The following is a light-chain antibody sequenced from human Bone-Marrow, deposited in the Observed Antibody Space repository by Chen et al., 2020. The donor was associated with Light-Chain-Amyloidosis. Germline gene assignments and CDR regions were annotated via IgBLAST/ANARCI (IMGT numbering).Light chain of an antibody. V-gene: IGLV3-21*02. CDR1: NIGSTS. CDR2: DDS. J-gene: IGLJ3*02. CDR3: QVWDRSSDRPV. Sequence: SYVLTQPSSVSVAPGQTATIACGGNNIGSTSVHWYQQTPGQAPLLVVYDDSDRPSGIPERLSCSTSGTPATLTISRVEAGDEADYYCQVWDRSSDRPVFGGGTKLTVL.